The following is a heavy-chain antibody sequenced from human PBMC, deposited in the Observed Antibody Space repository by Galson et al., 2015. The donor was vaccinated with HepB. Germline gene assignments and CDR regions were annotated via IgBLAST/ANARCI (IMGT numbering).Heavy chain of an antibody. D-gene: IGHD3-9*01. CDR1: GGSFSGYY. V-gene: IGHV4-34*01. J-gene: IGHJ2*01. CDR3: ARVEYYDILTGYSAYRHFDL. Sequence: ETLSLTCAVYGGSFSGYYWSWIRQPPGKGLEWIGEINHSGSTNYNPSLKSRVTISVDTSKNQFSLKLSSVTAADTAVYYCARVEYYDILTGYSAYRHFDLWGRGTLVTVSS. CDR2: INHSGST.